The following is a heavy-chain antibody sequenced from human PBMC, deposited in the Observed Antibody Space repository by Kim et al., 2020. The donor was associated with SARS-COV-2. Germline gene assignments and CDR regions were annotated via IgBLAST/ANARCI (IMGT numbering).Heavy chain of an antibody. D-gene: IGHD3-16*01. V-gene: IGHV4-34*01. CDR1: GGSFRGYY. CDR3: AREGRSYDYVLGSWAYYYYGMDV. CDR2: INHSGST. J-gene: IGHJ6*02. Sequence: SETLSLTCAVYGGSFRGYYWSWIRQPPGKGLEWIGEINHSGSTNYNPSLKSRVTISVDTSKNQFTLKLSSVTAADTAVYYCAREGRSYDYVLGSWAYYYYGMDVWGQGTTVTVSS.